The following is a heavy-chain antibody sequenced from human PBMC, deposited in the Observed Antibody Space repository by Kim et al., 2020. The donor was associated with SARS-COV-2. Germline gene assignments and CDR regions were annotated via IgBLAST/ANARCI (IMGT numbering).Heavy chain of an antibody. CDR3: ASSPPLRYVEWDYYYGMDV. V-gene: IGHV1-24*01. D-gene: IGHD4-17*01. CDR1: GYTLIELS. CDR2: FDPEDAET. J-gene: IGHJ6*02. Sequence: ASVKVSCKVSGYTLIELSMHWVRQAPGKGLEWMGGFDPEDAETIYAQRFQGRVTMTEDTSTDTAYMELSSLRSEDTAVYYCASSPPLRYVEWDYYYGMDVWGQGTTVTVSS.